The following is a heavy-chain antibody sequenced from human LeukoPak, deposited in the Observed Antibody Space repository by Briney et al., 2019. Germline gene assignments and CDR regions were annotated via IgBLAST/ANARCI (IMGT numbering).Heavy chain of an antibody. V-gene: IGHV1-18*01. CDR2: ISAYNGNT. Sequence: ASVKVSCKASGYTFTSYGISWGRQAPGQGLEWMGWISAYNGNTNYAQKLQGRVTMTTDTATSTAYMELRSLRSDGTAVYYCARDGRGGYSRGWLSDYYYYGMDVWGQGTTVTVSS. D-gene: IGHD6-19*01. CDR3: ARDGRGGYSRGWLSDYYYYGMDV. CDR1: GYTFTSYG. J-gene: IGHJ6*02.